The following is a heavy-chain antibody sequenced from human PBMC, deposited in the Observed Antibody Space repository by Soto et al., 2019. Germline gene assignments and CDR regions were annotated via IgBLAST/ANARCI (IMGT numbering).Heavy chain of an antibody. CDR1: GGTFSRYT. D-gene: IGHD2-8*02. CDR3: ASHFTGVLVLGTSPPGGDNFGWDV. CDR2: IIPIVDIP. J-gene: IGHJ6*02. V-gene: IGHV1-69*02. Sequence: QVQLVQSGAEVKKPGSSVKVSCKASGGTFSRYTFTWVRQAPGQGLEWMGRIIPIVDIPNYAQKFQGRVTITADKSTSTAYMELRRPTSDDTAVYYCASHFTGVLVLGTSPPGGDNFGWDVWGQGTTVSVS.